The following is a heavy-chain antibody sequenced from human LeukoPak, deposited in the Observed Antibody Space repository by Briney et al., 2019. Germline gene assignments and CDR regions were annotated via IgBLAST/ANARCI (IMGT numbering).Heavy chain of an antibody. Sequence: ASVKVSCKVSGYTLTELSMHWVRQAPGKGLEWMGGFDPEDGETIYAQKFQGRVTMTEDTSTDTAYMELSSLRSEDTAVYYCATPIRGGSYYAHYFDYWGQGTLVTVSS. CDR2: FDPEDGET. D-gene: IGHD1-26*01. CDR3: ATPIRGGSYYAHYFDY. J-gene: IGHJ4*02. V-gene: IGHV1-24*01. CDR1: GYTLTELS.